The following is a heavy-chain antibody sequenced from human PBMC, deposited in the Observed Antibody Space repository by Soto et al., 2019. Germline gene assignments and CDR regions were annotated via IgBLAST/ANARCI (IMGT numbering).Heavy chain of an antibody. D-gene: IGHD3-22*01. CDR1: GFTFSSYA. V-gene: IGHV3-23*01. J-gene: IGHJ4*02. Sequence: PGGSLRLSCAASGFTFSSYAMSWVRQAPGKGLEWVSAISGSGGSTYYADSVKGRFTISRDNSKNTLYLQMNSLRAEDTAVYYCAKDTTDYMIVVVISGGAEALDYWGQGTLVTVSS. CDR3: AKDTTDYMIVVVISGGAEALDY. CDR2: ISGSGGST.